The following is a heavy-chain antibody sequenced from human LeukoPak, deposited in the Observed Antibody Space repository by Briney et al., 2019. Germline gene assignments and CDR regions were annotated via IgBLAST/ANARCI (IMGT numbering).Heavy chain of an antibody. J-gene: IGHJ6*02. D-gene: IGHD4-23*01. Sequence: PGGSLRLSCAASGFTFSNAWMSWVRQAPGKGLEWVANIKQDGSEKYYVDSVKGRFTISRDNAKNSLYLQMNSLRAEDTAVYYCARDAYYGGLYIYYYGMDVWGQGTTVTVSS. CDR2: IKQDGSEK. CDR1: GFTFSNAW. CDR3: ARDAYYGGLYIYYYGMDV. V-gene: IGHV3-7*01.